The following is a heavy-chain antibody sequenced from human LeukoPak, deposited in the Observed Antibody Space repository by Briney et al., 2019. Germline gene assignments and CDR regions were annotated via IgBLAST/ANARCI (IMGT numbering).Heavy chain of an antibody. CDR3: ARLRYSSGQDY. CDR1: GGSISTYY. D-gene: IGHD6-19*01. CDR2: IYYSGTT. V-gene: IGHV4-59*01. Sequence: SETLSLTCTVSGGSISTYYWSCLRHPPGKGLEWIGYIYYSGTTNYNPSLKSQVTISVDTSKNQFSLKLSSVTAADTAVYYCARLRYSSGQDYWGQGTLVTVSS. J-gene: IGHJ4*02.